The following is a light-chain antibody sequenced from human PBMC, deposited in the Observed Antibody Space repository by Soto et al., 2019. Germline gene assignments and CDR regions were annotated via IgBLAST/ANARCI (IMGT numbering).Light chain of an antibody. Sequence: EVVMTQSPATLSVTRGERITFXXRASQSVTTSLAWYQHKPGQSPRXLISGASTGASGIPPRFSGSGAGTEFTLTIDRLQSADFAVYYCQQYDRWPVTFGGGTKVDIK. J-gene: IGKJ4*01. CDR2: GAS. CDR1: QSVTTS. V-gene: IGKV3-15*01. CDR3: QQYDRWPVT.